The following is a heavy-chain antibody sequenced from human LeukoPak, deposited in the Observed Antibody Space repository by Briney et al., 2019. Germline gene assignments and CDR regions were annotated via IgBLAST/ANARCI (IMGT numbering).Heavy chain of an antibody. Sequence: PGGSLRLSCADSGFTFSGYWMNWVRQAPGKGLEWVANINQNGGEKYYVDSVKGRFTISRDNGKNSLYLQMNSLRAEDTAVYYCARQADHAFDYWGQGTLVTVSS. CDR1: GFTFSGYW. V-gene: IGHV3-7*01. J-gene: IGHJ4*02. CDR3: ARQADHAFDY. CDR2: INQNGGEK.